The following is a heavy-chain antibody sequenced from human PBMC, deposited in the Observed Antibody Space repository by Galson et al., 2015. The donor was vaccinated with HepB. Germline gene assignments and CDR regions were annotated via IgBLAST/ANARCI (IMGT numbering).Heavy chain of an antibody. CDR2: TYYRSKWYN. V-gene: IGHV6-1*01. CDR3: ARCSSSWYSYYYYYGMDV. Sequence: CAISGDSVSSNSAAWNWIRQSPSRGLEWLGRTYYRSKWYNDYAVSVKSRITINPDTSKNQFSLQLNSVTPEDTAVYYCARCSSSWYSYYYYYGMDVWGQGTTVTVSS. D-gene: IGHD6-13*01. J-gene: IGHJ6*02. CDR1: GDSVSSNSAA.